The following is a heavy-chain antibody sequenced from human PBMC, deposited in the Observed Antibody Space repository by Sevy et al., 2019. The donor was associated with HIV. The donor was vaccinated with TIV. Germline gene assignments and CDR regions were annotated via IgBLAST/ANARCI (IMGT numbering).Heavy chain of an antibody. V-gene: IGHV3-43*01. Sequence: GGSLRLSCAASGFTFDDHTMHWVRQPPGKGLEWVSLISWDGGSTYYADSVKGRFTISRDNSKNSLFLQMNSLGAEDTAVYYCAKDMASEGGGAYYFDYWGQGTLVTVSS. CDR2: ISWDGGST. J-gene: IGHJ4*02. D-gene: IGHD3-16*01. CDR1: GFTFDDHT. CDR3: AKDMASEGGGAYYFDY.